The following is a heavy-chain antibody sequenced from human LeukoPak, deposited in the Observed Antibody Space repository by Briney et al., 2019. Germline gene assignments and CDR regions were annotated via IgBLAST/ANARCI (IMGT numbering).Heavy chain of an antibody. CDR1: GYTFPSYF. D-gene: IGHD3-9*01. CDR2: INPTGGST. V-gene: IGHV1-46*01. Sequence: GASVKVSCKASGYTFPSYFMHWVRQAPGQGLEWMGIINPTGGSTTYAQKFQGRVTMTRDTSTSTVYMELRSLRSDDTAVYYCARGGPINWFDPWGQGTLVTVSS. CDR3: ARGGPINWFDP. J-gene: IGHJ5*02.